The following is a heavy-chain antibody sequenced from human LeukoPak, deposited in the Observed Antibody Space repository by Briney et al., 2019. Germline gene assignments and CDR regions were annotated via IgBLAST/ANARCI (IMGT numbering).Heavy chain of an antibody. CDR3: VKSPGYNYGSSVYFDY. D-gene: IGHD3-10*01. V-gene: IGHV3-7*03. Sequence: GGSLRLSCAASGFTFSSYWMNWARQAPGKGLEWVASINHNGNVNYYVDSVKGRFTISRDNAKNSLYLQMSNLRAEDTAVYYCVKSPGYNYGSSVYFDYWGQGTLVTVSS. CDR1: GFTFSSYW. CDR2: INHNGNVN. J-gene: IGHJ4*02.